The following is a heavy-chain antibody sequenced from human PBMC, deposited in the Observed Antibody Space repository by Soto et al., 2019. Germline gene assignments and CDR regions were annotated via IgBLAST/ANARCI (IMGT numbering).Heavy chain of an antibody. CDR2: IYISGSSGIT. J-gene: IGHJ5*02. D-gene: IGHD3-10*01. Sequence: SETLSLTCIVSGGSISSDYWSWIRQSAGKGLEWIGRIYISGSSGITNYNPSLKSRVTMAGDTSKNQFSLKLSSVTAADTAVYYCARCSGSYNRFDLWGQVTLVTVSS. V-gene: IGHV4-4*07. CDR1: GGSISSDY. CDR3: ARCSGSYNRFDL.